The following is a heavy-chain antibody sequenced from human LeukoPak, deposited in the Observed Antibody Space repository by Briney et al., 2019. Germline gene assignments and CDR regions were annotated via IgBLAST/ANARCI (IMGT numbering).Heavy chain of an antibody. J-gene: IGHJ6*02. CDR2: IYYSGST. CDR1: GGSISSYY. CDR3: ARQSGLGFGELQLLNYYGMDV. D-gene: IGHD3-10*01. V-gene: IGHV4-59*08. Sequence: PSETLSLTCTVSGGSISSYYWSWIRQPPGKGLEWIGYIYYSGSTNYNPSLKSRVTISVDTSKNQFSLKLSSVTAADTAVYHCARQSGLGFGELQLLNYYGMDVWGQGTTVTVSS.